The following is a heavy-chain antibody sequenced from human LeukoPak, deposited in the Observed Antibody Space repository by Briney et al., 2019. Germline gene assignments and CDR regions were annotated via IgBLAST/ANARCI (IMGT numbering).Heavy chain of an antibody. CDR1: GFTFSSYA. J-gene: IGHJ6*02. CDR3: AKDARNGGVVVVPAAIGGMDV. Sequence: GGSLRLSCAASGFTFSSYAMSWVRQAPGKGLEWVSAISGSGGSTYYADSVKGRFTISRDNSKNTLYLQMNSLRAEDTAVYYCAKDARNGGVVVVPAAIGGMDVWGQGTTVTVSS. D-gene: IGHD2-2*02. V-gene: IGHV3-23*01. CDR2: ISGSGGST.